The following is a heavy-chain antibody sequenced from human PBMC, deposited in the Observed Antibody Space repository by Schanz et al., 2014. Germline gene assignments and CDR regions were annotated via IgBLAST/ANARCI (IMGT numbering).Heavy chain of an antibody. J-gene: IGHJ4*02. D-gene: IGHD3-22*01. CDR3: AKDPSHGDYDYYFDS. V-gene: IGHV3-23*04. CDR1: GFTFSNYA. CDR2: ISGSGGST. Sequence: EVQLVESGGGLVQPGGSLRLSCAASGFTFSNYAMSWVRQAPGKGLEWVSGISGSGGSTYYADSVKDRFTVSRDNSKNTLYLQMNSLRAEDTAVYYCAKDPSHGDYDYYFDSWGQGTLVTVSS.